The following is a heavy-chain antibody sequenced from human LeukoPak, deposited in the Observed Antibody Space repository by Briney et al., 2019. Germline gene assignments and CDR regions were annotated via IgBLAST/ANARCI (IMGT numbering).Heavy chain of an antibody. J-gene: IGHJ6*03. CDR3: TRDVDGVITIYYYYYMDV. Sequence: SLRLSCTASGFTFGDYAMSWVRQAPGKGLEWVGFIRSKAYGGTTEYAASVKGRFTISRDDSKSIAYLQMNSLKTEDTAVYYCTRDVDGVITIYYYYYMDVWGKGTTVTVSS. CDR2: IRSKAYGGTT. D-gene: IGHD3-22*01. CDR1: GFTFGDYA. V-gene: IGHV3-49*04.